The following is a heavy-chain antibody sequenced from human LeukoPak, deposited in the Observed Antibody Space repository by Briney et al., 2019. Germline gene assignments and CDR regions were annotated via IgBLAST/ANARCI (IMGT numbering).Heavy chain of an antibody. D-gene: IGHD6-19*01. CDR1: GGSISSGDYY. CDR2: IYYSGST. J-gene: IGHJ4*02. V-gene: IGHV4-30-4*08. Sequence: SQTLSLTCTVSGGSISSGDYYWSWIRQPPGKGLEWIGYIYYSGSTYYNPSLKSRVTISVDTSKNQFSLKLSSVTAADTAVHYCARDAGYSSGWVDYWGQGTLVTVSS. CDR3: ARDAGYSSGWVDY.